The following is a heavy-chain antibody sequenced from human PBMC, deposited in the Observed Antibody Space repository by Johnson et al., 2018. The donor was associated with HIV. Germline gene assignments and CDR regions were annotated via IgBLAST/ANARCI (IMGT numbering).Heavy chain of an antibody. D-gene: IGHD3-22*01. CDR1: GFTFSSYW. Sequence: EKLVESGGGLVQPGGSLRLSCAASGFTFSSYWMSWVRQAPGKGLEWVANIKQDGSEKYYVDSVKGRFNISRDNAKNSLYLQMNSRRAEDTAVYYCARTGRRVVVRGGAFDIWGQGTLVTVSS. J-gene: IGHJ3*02. CDR2: IKQDGSEK. CDR3: ARTGRRVVVRGGAFDI. V-gene: IGHV3-7*05.